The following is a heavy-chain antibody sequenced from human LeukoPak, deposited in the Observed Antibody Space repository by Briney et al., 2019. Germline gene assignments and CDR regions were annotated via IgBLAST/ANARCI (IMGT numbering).Heavy chain of an antibody. CDR1: GYTFTGYY. V-gene: IGHV1-2*02. CDR3: AIHYDSSGYLIPLPDAFDI. CDR2: INPNSGGT. D-gene: IGHD3-22*01. Sequence: GASVKVSCKASGYTFTGYYMRWVRQAPGQGLEWMGWINPNSGGTNYAQKFQGRVTMTRDTSISTAYMELSRLRSDDTAVYYCAIHYDSSGYLIPLPDAFDIWGQGTMVTVSS. J-gene: IGHJ3*02.